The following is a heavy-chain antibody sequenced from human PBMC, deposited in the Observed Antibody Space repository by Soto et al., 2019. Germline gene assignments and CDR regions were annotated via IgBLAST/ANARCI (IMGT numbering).Heavy chain of an antibody. CDR3: ARGLQGEVSLTS. J-gene: IGHJ5*02. Sequence: QVQLVQSGAEVKKPGASVKVSCKASGYTFTTYDINWVRQASGQGLEWMGWINPNSGNTGYAQKFQGRVTMTRNTSITTADVELSSLRSDDAAVYYCARGLQGEVSLTSCGQGTLLTVSS. V-gene: IGHV1-8*01. CDR2: INPNSGNT. D-gene: IGHD3-16*02. CDR1: GYTFTTYD.